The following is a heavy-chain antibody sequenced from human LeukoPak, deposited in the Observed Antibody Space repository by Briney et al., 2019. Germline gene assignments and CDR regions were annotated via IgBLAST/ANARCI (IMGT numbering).Heavy chain of an antibody. CDR3: ARDLRDYYYDTSGHFFYYYMDV. CDR1: GYTFTSYD. Sequence: ASVKVSCKASGYTFTSYDINWVRQATGQGLEWMGWVNPNSGNTGYAQKFQGRVTMTRNTSISTAYMELSSLRSEDTAVYYCARDLRDYYYDTSGHFFYYYMDVWGKGTTVTISS. J-gene: IGHJ6*03. V-gene: IGHV1-8*01. D-gene: IGHD3-22*01. CDR2: VNPNSGNT.